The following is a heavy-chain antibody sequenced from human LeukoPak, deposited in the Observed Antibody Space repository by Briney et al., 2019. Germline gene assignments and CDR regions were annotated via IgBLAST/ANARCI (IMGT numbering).Heavy chain of an antibody. CDR3: ANLIAVAGYYFDY. D-gene: IGHD6-19*01. J-gene: IGHJ4*02. CDR1: GGSISSGSYY. Sequence: SETLSLTCTVSGGSISSGSYYWGWIRQPPGKGLEWIGSTYYSGSTYYNPSLKSRVTISVDTSKNQFSLKLSSVTAADTAVYYCANLIAVAGYYFDYWGQGTLVTVSS. V-gene: IGHV4-39*01. CDR2: TYYSGST.